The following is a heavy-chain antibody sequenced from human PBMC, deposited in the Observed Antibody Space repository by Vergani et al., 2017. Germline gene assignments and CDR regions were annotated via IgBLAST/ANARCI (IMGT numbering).Heavy chain of an antibody. J-gene: IGHJ5*02. CDR3: AKDLGTSSGGGWFDP. Sequence: EVQLEESGGGLVLPGRSLRLSCVASGVTSAGYAMHWVRQAPWKGLEWVSGISWNSNSIGYADSVKGRFTISRDNAKNSLYLQMNSLRAEDTALYYCAKDLGTSSGGGWFDPWGQGTLVTVSS. CDR2: ISWNSNSI. CDR1: GVTSAGYA. V-gene: IGHV3-9*02. D-gene: IGHD6-6*01.